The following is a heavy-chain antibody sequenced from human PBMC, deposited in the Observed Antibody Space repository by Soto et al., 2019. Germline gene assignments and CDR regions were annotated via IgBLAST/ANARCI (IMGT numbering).Heavy chain of an antibody. J-gene: IGHJ5*02. D-gene: IGHD2-8*01. CDR1: GYTFTSYG. CDR3: ARGGYCTNVICYTPFDP. CDR2: ISTYSGHT. V-gene: IGHV1-18*04. Sequence: ASVKVSCKASGYTFTSYGISWVRQAPGQGLEWMGWISTYSGHTNYAQNLQGRVSMTTDTSTSTAYMELRSLRSDDTAAYYCARGGYCTNVICYTPFDPWGQGTLVTVSS.